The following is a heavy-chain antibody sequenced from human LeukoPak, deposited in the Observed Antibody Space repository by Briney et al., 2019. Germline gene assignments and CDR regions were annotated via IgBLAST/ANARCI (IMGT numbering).Heavy chain of an antibody. V-gene: IGHV4-59*01. D-gene: IGHD6-25*01. CDR1: GGSISGYY. J-gene: IGHJ5*02. CDR3: AREPAVDHLSWFDP. CDR2: LYYSGTT. Sequence: SESLSLTWTVSGGSISGYYGGWIRQPDGGGMGWIGYLYYSGTTNYNPSLTSRVTISVDTSKNQSSLNLSSVTAADTAVYYCAREPAVDHLSWFDPWGQGTLVTVSS.